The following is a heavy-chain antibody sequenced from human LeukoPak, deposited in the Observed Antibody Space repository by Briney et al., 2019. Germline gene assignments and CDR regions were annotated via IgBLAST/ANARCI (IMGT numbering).Heavy chain of an antibody. CDR2: IYYSGST. D-gene: IGHD6-6*01. J-gene: IGHJ2*01. V-gene: IGHV4-39*07. Sequence: SETLSLTCTVSGGSISSSSYYWGWIRQPPGKGLEWIGSIYYSGSTYYNPSLKSRVTISVDTSKNQFSLKLSSVTAADTAVYYCARGYSSSTGWYFDLWGRGTLVTVSS. CDR1: GGSISSSSYY. CDR3: ARGYSSSTGWYFDL.